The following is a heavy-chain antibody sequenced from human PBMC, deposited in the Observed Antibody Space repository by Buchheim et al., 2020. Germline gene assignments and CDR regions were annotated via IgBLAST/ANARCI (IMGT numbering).Heavy chain of an antibody. CDR3: AKGQDYYGSGSYYDY. J-gene: IGHJ4*02. CDR1: GFTFSSYG. CDR2: ISYDGSNK. D-gene: IGHD3-10*01. Sequence: QVQLVESGGGVVQPGRSLRLSCAASGFTFSSYGMHWVRQAPGKGLEWVAVISYDGSNKYYADSVKGRFTISRDNSKNTLYLQMNSLRAEDTAVYYCAKGQDYYGSGSYYDYWGQGTL. V-gene: IGHV3-30*18.